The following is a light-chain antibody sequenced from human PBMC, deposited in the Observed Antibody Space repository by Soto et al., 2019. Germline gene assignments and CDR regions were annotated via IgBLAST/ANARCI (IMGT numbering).Light chain of an antibody. CDR3: SAYAGSNTFV. CDR2: EVT. V-gene: IGLV2-8*01. J-gene: IGLJ1*01. CDR1: SSDVGENY. Sequence: QSVLAQPPSASGSPGQSVTISCTGTSSDVGENYVSWYQQHLGKAPKLIIYEVTLRPSGVPDRFSGSKYGNTASLTVSGLQADDEADYYCSAYAGSNTFVFGTGTKLTVL.